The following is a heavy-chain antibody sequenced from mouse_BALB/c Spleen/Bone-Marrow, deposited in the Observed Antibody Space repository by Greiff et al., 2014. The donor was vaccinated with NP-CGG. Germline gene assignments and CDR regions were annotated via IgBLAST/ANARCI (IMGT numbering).Heavy chain of an antibody. Sequence: VQLQQSGPGLVQPSQSLSITCTVSGFSLTSYGVHWARQSPGKGLEWLGVIWSGGSTDYNAAFISRLSISKDNSKSQVFFKMNSLQANDTAIYYCARNTYYGNPFAYWGQGTLVTVSA. D-gene: IGHD2-10*01. J-gene: IGHJ3*01. CDR3: ARNTYYGNPFAY. CDR1: GFSLTSYG. V-gene: IGHV2-2*02. CDR2: IWSGGST.